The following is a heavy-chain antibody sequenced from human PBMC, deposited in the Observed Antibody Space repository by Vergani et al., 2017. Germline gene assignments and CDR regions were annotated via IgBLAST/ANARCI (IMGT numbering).Heavy chain of an antibody. Sequence: EVQLVESVGGLVQPGGSLRLSCAASGFTFSSYSMNWVRQAPGKGLEWVSYISSSSSTIYYADSVKGRFTISRDNAKNSLYLQMNSLRAEDTAVYYCARGMFYPNFDYWGQGTLVTVSS. CDR3: ARGMFYPNFDY. J-gene: IGHJ4*02. CDR2: ISSSSSTI. D-gene: IGHD3-10*02. CDR1: GFTFSSYS. V-gene: IGHV3-48*04.